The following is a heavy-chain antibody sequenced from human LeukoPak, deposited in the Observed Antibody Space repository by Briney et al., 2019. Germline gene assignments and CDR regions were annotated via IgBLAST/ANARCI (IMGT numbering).Heavy chain of an antibody. J-gene: IGHJ3*02. V-gene: IGHV3-30*04. CDR3: ARDHEI. Sequence: GGSLRLSCAASGFTFSSYVMHWVRQAPGKGLEWVAIISYDGSNEYYADSVKGRFTISRDNAKNSLYLQMNSLRAEDTAVYYCARDHEIWGQGTMVTVSS. CDR1: GFTFSSYV. CDR2: ISYDGSNE.